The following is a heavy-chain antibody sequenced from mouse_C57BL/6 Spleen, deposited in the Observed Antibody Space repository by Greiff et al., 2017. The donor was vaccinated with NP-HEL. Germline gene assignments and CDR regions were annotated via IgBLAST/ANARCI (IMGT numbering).Heavy chain of an antibody. V-gene: IGHV3-6*01. D-gene: IGHD3-3*01. CDR2: ISYDGSN. CDR1: GYSITSGYS. CDR3: ARDPGTSYAMDY. J-gene: IGHJ4*01. Sequence: EVKLVESGPGLVKPSQSLSLTCSVTGYSITSGYSWNWIRQFPGNKLEWMGYISYDGSNNYNTSLNNRISITRDTSKNQFFLKFNSATTEDTATYYCARDPGTSYAMDYWGQGTSVTVSS.